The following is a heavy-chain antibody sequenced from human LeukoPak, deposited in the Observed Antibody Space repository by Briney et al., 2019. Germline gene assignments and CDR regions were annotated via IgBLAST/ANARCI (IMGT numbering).Heavy chain of an antibody. V-gene: IGHV3-7*03. Sequence: GGSLRLSCAASGFTFSSYWMSWVRQAPGKGLEWVANIKQDGSEKYYVDSVKGRFTVSRDTSKNTLYLQMNSLRVEDTAIYYCARGIIDWGQGTLVTVSS. CDR2: IKQDGSEK. CDR1: GFTFSSYW. J-gene: IGHJ4*02. CDR3: ARGIID.